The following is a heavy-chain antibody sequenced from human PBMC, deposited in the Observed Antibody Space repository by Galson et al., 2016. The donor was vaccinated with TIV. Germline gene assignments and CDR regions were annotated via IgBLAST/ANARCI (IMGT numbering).Heavy chain of an antibody. Sequence: SLRLSCAVSGFTVSNNYINWVRQAPGKGLEWVSVIYSDGSTYYADSVKGRFVISRDNSKNTLYLQMNSLRAKDTAVYYCARDPDGFYSGDEWDYYYGMDAWGQGTTVTVSS. CDR2: IYSDGST. CDR1: GFTVSNNY. CDR3: ARDPDGFYSGDEWDYYYGMDA. J-gene: IGHJ6*02. D-gene: IGHD5-12*01. V-gene: IGHV3-66*01.